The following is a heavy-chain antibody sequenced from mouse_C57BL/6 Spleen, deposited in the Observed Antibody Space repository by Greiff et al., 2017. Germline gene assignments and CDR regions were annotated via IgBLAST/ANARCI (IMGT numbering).Heavy chain of an antibody. J-gene: IGHJ2*01. CDR2: IHPNSGST. Sequence: QVQLQQPGAELVKPGASVKLSCKASGYTFTSYWMHWVKQRPGQGLEWIGMIHPNSGSTNYNEKFKSKATLTVDKSSSTAYMQLSSLTSEDSAVYCCARSKEGNYGFFDYWGQGTTLTVSS. CDR3: ARSKEGNYGFFDY. CDR1: GYTFTSYW. D-gene: IGHD2-1*01. V-gene: IGHV1-64*01.